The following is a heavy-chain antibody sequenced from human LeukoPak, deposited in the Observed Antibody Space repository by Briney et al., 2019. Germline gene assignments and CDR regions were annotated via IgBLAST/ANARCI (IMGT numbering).Heavy chain of an antibody. CDR1: GFTFSSYG. Sequence: GGSLRLSCAAPGFTFSSYGMHWVRQAPGKGLEWVAVIWYDGSNKYYADSVKGRFTISRDNSKNTLYLQMNSLRAEDTAVYYCAREYGQWLVGGDYYYYGMDVWGQGTTVTVSS. V-gene: IGHV3-33*01. CDR3: AREYGQWLVGGDYYYYGMDV. J-gene: IGHJ6*02. D-gene: IGHD6-19*01. CDR2: IWYDGSNK.